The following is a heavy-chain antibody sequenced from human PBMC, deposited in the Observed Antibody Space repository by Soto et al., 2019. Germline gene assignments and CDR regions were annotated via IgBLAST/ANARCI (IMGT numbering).Heavy chain of an antibody. CDR3: NTDVLTSGATDH. J-gene: IGHJ4*02. D-gene: IGHD2-15*01. CDR1: GFTFSHAW. V-gene: IGHV3-15*07. Sequence: EVQLVESGGGLVKPGGSLRLSCAASGFTFSHAWMNWVRQAPGKGLEWVGRIKSKSDGATTDYAAPLKGRYTISRDDSKTTLYLQVTSLKSYDTAVYYCNTDVLTSGATDHWGQGTLVTVSS. CDR2: IKSKSDGATT.